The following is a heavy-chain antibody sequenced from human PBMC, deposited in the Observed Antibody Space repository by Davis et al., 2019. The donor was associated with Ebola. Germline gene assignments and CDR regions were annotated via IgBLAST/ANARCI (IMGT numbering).Heavy chain of an antibody. D-gene: IGHD3-10*01. V-gene: IGHV3-30*18. J-gene: IGHJ4*02. CDR1: GFTFSSYG. CDR3: AKSSEIILLTGGLDY. CDR2: ISYDGSNK. Sequence: GESLKISCAASGFTFSSYGMHWVRQAPGKGLEWVAVISYDGSNKYYADSVKGRFTISRDNSKNTLYLQMNSLRAEDTAVYYCAKSSEIILLTGGLDYWGQGALVTVSS.